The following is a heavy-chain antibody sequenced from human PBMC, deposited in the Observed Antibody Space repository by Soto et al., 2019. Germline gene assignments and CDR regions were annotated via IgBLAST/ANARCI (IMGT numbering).Heavy chain of an antibody. D-gene: IGHD3-10*01. Sequence: QVRLQESGPGLVKPSETLSLTCTVSGGSISSYYWSWIRQPAGKGLEWIGRIYTSGSTNYNPSLKSRVTMSVDTSKNQFSLKLSSVTAADTAVYYCAREGATMVRGVDYYYGMDVWGQGTTVTVSS. CDR2: IYTSGST. V-gene: IGHV4-4*07. CDR3: AREGATMVRGVDYYYGMDV. CDR1: GGSISSYY. J-gene: IGHJ6*02.